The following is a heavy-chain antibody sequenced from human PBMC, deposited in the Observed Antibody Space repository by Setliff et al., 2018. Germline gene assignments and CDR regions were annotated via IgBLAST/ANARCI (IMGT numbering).Heavy chain of an antibody. J-gene: IGHJ6*03. D-gene: IGHD3-3*01. CDR2: IYTSWST. CDR3: ARMSGFFYIDV. Sequence: SETLSLTCTVSGGSISGFNYWTWIRQPAGKGLEWIGQIYTSWSTNYNPSLKSRVTISLDTSKNQFSLKLNSVTAADTAVYCCARMSGFFYIDVWGNGTTVTVSS. V-gene: IGHV4-61*09. CDR1: GGSISGFNY.